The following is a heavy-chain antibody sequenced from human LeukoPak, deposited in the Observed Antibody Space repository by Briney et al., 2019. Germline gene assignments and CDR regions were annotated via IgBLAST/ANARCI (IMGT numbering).Heavy chain of an antibody. CDR3: ARDLDY. Sequence: GGSLRLSCAASGFTVSSNYMSWVRQAPGKGLEWVAVISYDGSNKYYADSVKGRFTISRDNSKNTLYLQMNSLRAEDTAVYYCARDLDYWGQGTLVTVSS. CDR2: ISYDGSNK. V-gene: IGHV3-30*03. CDR1: GFTVSSNY. J-gene: IGHJ4*02.